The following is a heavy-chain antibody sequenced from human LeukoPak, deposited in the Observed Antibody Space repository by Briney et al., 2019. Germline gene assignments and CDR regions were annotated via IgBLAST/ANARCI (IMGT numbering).Heavy chain of an antibody. Sequence: GGSLRPSCVASGFTFSIYAMNWVRQAPGRGLEWVSGFSGSGGTTYYADSVKGRFTISRDNSKNPLYLQMNSLRAEDTAVYYCANGNRCTSPNCLGYYYFYMDVWGKGTMVTVSS. D-gene: IGHD2-8*01. J-gene: IGHJ6*03. V-gene: IGHV3-23*01. CDR2: FSGSGGTT. CDR3: ANGNRCTSPNCLGYYYFYMDV. CDR1: GFTFSIYA.